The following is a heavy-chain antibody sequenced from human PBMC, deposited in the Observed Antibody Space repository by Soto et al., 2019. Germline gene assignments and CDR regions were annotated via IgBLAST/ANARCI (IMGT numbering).Heavy chain of an antibody. D-gene: IGHD3-3*01. J-gene: IGHJ4*02. Sequence: GGSLRLSCAASGFTFSSYAMSWVRQAPGKGLKWVSAISGSGGSTYYADSVKGRFTISRDNSKNTLYLQMNSLRAEDTAVYYCAKPESVDFWSGYFDYWGQGTLVTVSS. CDR1: GFTFSSYA. CDR3: AKPESVDFWSGYFDY. V-gene: IGHV3-23*01. CDR2: ISGSGGST.